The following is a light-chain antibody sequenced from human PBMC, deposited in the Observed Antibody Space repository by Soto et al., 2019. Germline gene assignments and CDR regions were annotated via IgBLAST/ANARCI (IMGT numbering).Light chain of an antibody. CDR2: AAS. Sequence: DIQVTQSPSSLSASVGDRVTITCRSSQTISNYLNWYQQKPGKAPKLLIYAASSLQSGVPSRFSGSGSGTDFTLTITSLQPEDFATYYCQQSYTTPPTFGGGTKV. V-gene: IGKV1-39*01. CDR3: QQSYTTPPT. CDR1: QTISNY. J-gene: IGKJ4*01.